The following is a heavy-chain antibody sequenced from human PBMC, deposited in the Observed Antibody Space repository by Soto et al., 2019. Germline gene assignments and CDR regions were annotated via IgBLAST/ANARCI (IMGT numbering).Heavy chain of an antibody. J-gene: IGHJ4*02. D-gene: IGHD5-12*01. CDR3: AAGGGLPRYY. CDR1: GGSISSGGYS. Sequence: QLQLQESGSGLVKPSQTLSLTCAVSGGSISSGGYSWSWIRQPPGKGLEWIGYIYHSGSTYYNPSLRAPVTISVDRSKNQFPLKLSAVTAADTAVYYCAAGGGLPRYYWGQGTLVTVSS. CDR2: IYHSGST. V-gene: IGHV4-30-2*01.